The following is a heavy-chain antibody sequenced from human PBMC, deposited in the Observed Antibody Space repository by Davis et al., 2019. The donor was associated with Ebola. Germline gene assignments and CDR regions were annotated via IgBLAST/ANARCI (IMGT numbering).Heavy chain of an antibody. CDR1: GASVSSNRAG. D-gene: IGHD6-19*01. CDR2: TYYRSKWYY. J-gene: IGHJ4*02. V-gene: IGHV6-1*01. Sequence: MPSETLSLTCAISGASVSSNRAGWYWISQSQSRGLEWLGRTYYRSKWYYGYAVSVNSRIIITPDTSKNHFSLQLNSVTPEDTAMYYCARGVAATGLDYWGQGILVTVSS. CDR3: ARGVAATGLDY.